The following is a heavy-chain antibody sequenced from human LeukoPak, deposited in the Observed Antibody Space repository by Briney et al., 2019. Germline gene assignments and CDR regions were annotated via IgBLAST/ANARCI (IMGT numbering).Heavy chain of an antibody. J-gene: IGHJ4*02. CDR2: IDPNSGGT. D-gene: IGHD6-13*01. V-gene: IGHV1-2*02. CDR1: GYTFTGYY. CDR3: ARDPGIAAAGERFDY. Sequence: ASVKVSCKASGYTFTGYYMHWVRQAPGQGLEWMGWIDPNSGGTNYAQKFQGRVTMTRDTSISTAYMELSRLRSDDTAVYYCARDPGIAAAGERFDYWGQGTLVTVSS.